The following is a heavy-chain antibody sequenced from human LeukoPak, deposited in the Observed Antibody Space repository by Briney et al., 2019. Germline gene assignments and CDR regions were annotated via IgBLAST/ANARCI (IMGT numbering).Heavy chain of an antibody. CDR2: INPNSGGT. V-gene: IGHV1-2*02. Sequence: ASVKVSCKASVYTFIGYFMHCVRQAPGQGLEWMRWINPNSGGTNYAQKFQGRVTMTRDTSISAAYMELSRVRSDDTAVYYCASEPRWGQGTLVTVSS. J-gene: IGHJ4*02. CDR1: VYTFIGYF. CDR3: ASEPR.